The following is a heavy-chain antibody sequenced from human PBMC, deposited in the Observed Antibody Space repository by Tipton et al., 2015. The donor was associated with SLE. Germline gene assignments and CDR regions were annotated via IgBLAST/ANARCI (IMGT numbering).Heavy chain of an antibody. Sequence: TLSLTCSVSGGSITTYYWSWIRQPPGKGLEWIGSVYYSGSTYYSPSLKSRVTISVDTSKKQFSLKLGSVTAADTAVYYCARRSGAIFGVVIMYYYYGMDVWGQGTTVTVSS. CDR3: ARRSGAIFGVVIMYYYYGMDV. CDR2: VYYSGST. CDR1: GGSITTYY. J-gene: IGHJ6*02. V-gene: IGHV4-59*12. D-gene: IGHD3-3*01.